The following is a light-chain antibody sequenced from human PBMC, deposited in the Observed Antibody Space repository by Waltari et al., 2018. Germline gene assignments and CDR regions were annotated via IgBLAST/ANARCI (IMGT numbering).Light chain of an antibody. CDR2: GNN. J-gene: IGLJ3*02. CDR3: ATWDDSLGGLWV. V-gene: IGLV1-47*01. Sequence: QSVLTQPPSASGTPGQRVTISCSGRSSNIGSNSVHWYQQLPGTAPKLLIYGNNPRPSGVPDRFSGSKSGTSASLAISGLRSDDEADYYCATWDDSLGGLWVFGGGTKLTVL. CDR1: SSNIGSNS.